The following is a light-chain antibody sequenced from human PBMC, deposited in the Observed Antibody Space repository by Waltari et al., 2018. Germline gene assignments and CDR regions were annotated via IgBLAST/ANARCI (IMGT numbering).Light chain of an antibody. CDR2: AAS. Sequence: DIQMTQSPSSLSASVGDRVTNTCRASQTISRYLNWYQQKPGKAPNLLIYAASSLQSGVPSRFSGSGSGRDFTLIITGLQPEDFATYYCQQTYSFTRTFGQGTKVEIK. J-gene: IGKJ1*01. CDR1: QTISRY. V-gene: IGKV1-39*01. CDR3: QQTYSFTRT.